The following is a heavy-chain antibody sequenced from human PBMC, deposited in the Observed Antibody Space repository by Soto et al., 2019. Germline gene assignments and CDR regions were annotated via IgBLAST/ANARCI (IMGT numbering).Heavy chain of an antibody. CDR2: IIPIFGTA. CDR3: ARDSPLYCGGDCSYFDY. CDR1: GGTFSSYA. Sequence: QVQLVQSGAEVKKPGSSMKVSCKASGGTFSSYAISWVRQAPGQGLEWMGGIIPIFGTANYAQKFQGRVTITADESTSTAYMELRSLRSEDTAVYYCARDSPLYCGGDCSYFDYWGQGTLVTVSS. J-gene: IGHJ4*02. D-gene: IGHD2-21*02. V-gene: IGHV1-69*12.